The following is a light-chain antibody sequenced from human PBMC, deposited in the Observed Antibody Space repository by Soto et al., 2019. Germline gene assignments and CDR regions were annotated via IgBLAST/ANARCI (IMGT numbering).Light chain of an antibody. CDR2: GAS. CDR1: QSVSSN. CDR3: QQYNNWPPWT. V-gene: IGKV3-15*01. Sequence: EIVMTQSPATLSVSPGERATLSCRASQSVSSNLAWYQQKPGQAPRPLIYGASTRATGIPARFSGSGSGTEFPLNHSRLQSGDFGGYYCQQYNNWPPWTFGQGTKVDIK. J-gene: IGKJ1*01.